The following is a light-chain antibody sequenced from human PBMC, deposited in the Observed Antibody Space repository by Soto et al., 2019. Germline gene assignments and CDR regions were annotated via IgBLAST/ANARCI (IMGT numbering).Light chain of an antibody. CDR2: KAS. J-gene: IGKJ2*01. V-gene: IGKV1-5*03. CDR3: QQYNSYSRT. CDR1: QSISSW. Sequence: DIQMTQSRSTLSASVGDRVTITCRASQSISSWLAWYQQKPGKAPKLLIYKASSLESGVPSRFSGSGSGTEFTLTISSLQPADFATYYCQQYNSYSRTFGQGTKLEIK.